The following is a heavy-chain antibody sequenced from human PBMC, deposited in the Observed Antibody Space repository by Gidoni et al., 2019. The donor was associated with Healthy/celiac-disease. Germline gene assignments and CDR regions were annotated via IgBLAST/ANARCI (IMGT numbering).Heavy chain of an antibody. CDR3: ARQAVGTDWFDP. V-gene: IGHV4-39*01. D-gene: IGHD6-13*01. J-gene: IGHJ5*02. Sequence: QLQLQESGPGLVKPSETLSLPCTVSGCSLSSSSYYWGWIRQPPGKGLEWIGSIYYSGSTYYNPSLKSRVTISVDTSKNQFSLKLSSVTAADTAVYYCARQAVGTDWFDPWGQGTLVTVSS. CDR2: IYYSGST. CDR1: GCSLSSSSYY.